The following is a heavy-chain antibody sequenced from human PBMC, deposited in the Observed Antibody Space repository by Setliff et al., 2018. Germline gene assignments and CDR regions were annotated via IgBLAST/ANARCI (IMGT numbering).Heavy chain of an antibody. D-gene: IGHD3-10*01. CDR1: GYTFTNYA. CDR3: ARGSRFGTAIYKGDYYMDV. CDR2: INTNTGNP. Sequence: ALVKVSCKASGYTFTNYAMTWMRQAPGQGLEYMGWINTNTGNPIYAQGFTGRFVFSLDTSVSTAYLQISSLKSEDTAVYYCARGSRFGTAIYKGDYYMDVWGNGTTVTVSS. J-gene: IGHJ6*03. V-gene: IGHV7-4-1*02.